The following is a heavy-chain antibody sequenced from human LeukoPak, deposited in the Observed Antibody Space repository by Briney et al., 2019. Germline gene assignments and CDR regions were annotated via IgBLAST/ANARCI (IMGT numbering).Heavy chain of an antibody. J-gene: IGHJ4*02. CDR2: IRNKASGGTT. CDR1: GFTFGDYS. Sequence: PGGSLRLSCTASGFTFGDYSMTWFRQAPGKGLEWVSFIRNKASGGTTEHAASVRGRFTTSRDDSKSIAYLQMNSLETEDTALYYCTRDRIMTDFWGQGTLVTVSS. CDR3: TRDRIMTDF. V-gene: IGHV3-49*03. D-gene: IGHD2-15*01.